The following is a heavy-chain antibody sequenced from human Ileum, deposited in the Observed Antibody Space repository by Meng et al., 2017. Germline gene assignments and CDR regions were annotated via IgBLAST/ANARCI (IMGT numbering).Heavy chain of an antibody. Sequence: QVQPQGPGPGLVKPSGTLSLTCAVSGGSISDSNWWSWVRQPPGKGLEWIGEIYHTGSTNYNPSLKSRVTMSLDKSKNQFFLDLTSVTAADTAVYYCARDLLGPAIAASGYFDPWGQGTLVTVSS. CDR2: IYHTGST. V-gene: IGHV4-4*02. CDR1: GGSISDSNW. J-gene: IGHJ5*02. CDR3: ARDLLGPAIAASGYFDP. D-gene: IGHD5-12*01.